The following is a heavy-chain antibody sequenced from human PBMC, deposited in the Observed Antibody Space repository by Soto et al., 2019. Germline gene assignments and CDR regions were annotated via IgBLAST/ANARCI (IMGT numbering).Heavy chain of an antibody. CDR3: APYPLWSGYLRWFDP. CDR1: GYTFTGYY. D-gene: IGHD3-3*01. Sequence: ASVKVSCKASGYTFTGYYMHWVRQAPGQGLEWMGWINPNSGGTNYAQKFQGWVTMTRDTSISSAYMELSSLRSEDTAVYYCAPYPLWSGYLRWFDPWGQGTLVTVSS. CDR2: INPNSGGT. V-gene: IGHV1-2*04. J-gene: IGHJ5*02.